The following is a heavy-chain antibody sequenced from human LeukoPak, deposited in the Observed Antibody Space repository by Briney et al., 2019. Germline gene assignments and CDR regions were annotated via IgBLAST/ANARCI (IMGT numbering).Heavy chain of an antibody. CDR2: IYYSGST. CDR3: ARSGTYQYSSTSDY. J-gene: IGHJ4*02. D-gene: IGHD6-13*01. V-gene: IGHV4-59*12. CDR1: GGSISSYY. Sequence: SETLSLTCTVSGGSISSYYWSWIRQPPGKGPEWIGYIYYSGSTNYNPSLKSRVTISVDTSKNQFSLKVTSVTAADTAVYYCARSGTYQYSSTSDYWGQGTLVTVSS.